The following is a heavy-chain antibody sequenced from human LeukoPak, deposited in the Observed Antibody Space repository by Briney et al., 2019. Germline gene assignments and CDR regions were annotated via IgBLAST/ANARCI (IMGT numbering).Heavy chain of an antibody. V-gene: IGHV4-34*01. J-gene: IGHJ4*02. D-gene: IGHD3-10*01. CDR1: GGSFSGYY. CDR2: INHSGST. Sequence: SETLSLTCAVYGGSFSGYYWSWIRQPPGKGLEWIGEINHSGSTNYNPSLKSRVTISVDTSKNQFSLKLSSVTAADTAVYYCAREVGYYGSGGDYWGQGTLVTVSS. CDR3: AREVGYYGSGGDY.